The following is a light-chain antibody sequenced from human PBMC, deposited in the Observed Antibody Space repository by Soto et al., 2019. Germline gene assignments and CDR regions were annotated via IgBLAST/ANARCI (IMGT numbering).Light chain of an antibody. CDR1: SSDVGGYNY. Sequence: QSALTQPASVSGSPGQSITISCTGTSSDVGGYNYVSWYQQHPGKAPKLMIYDVSNRPSGVSNRFSGSKSGNTASLTISGLQAEDEADYYCSSYTSSSPLGVVFCGGTKLTV. CDR2: DVS. V-gene: IGLV2-14*01. CDR3: SSYTSSSPLGVV. J-gene: IGLJ2*01.